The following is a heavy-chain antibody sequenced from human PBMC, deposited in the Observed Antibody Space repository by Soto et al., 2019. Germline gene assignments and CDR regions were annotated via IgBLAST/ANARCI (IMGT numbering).Heavy chain of an antibody. CDR3: ARDPGGIIAAAGSSFDY. Sequence: QVQLVQSGAEVKKPGASVKVSCKASGYTFTSYAMHWVRQAPGQRLEWMGWINAGNGNTKYSQKFQGRVTITRDTSASTAYMELSSLRSEDTAVYYCARDPGGIIAAAGSSFDYWGQGTLVTVSS. D-gene: IGHD6-13*01. CDR2: INAGNGNT. CDR1: GYTFTSYA. V-gene: IGHV1-3*01. J-gene: IGHJ4*02.